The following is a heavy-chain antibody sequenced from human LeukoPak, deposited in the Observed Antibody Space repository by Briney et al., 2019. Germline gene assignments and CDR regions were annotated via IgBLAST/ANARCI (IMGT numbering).Heavy chain of an antibody. CDR1: GYTFTSYA. D-gene: IGHD2-2*01. CDR3: AGSGYCSSTSCPGGYFQH. Sequence: GASVKVSCKASGYTFTSYAMHWVRQAPGQRLEWMGWINAGNGNTKYSQKFQGRVTITRDTSASTAYMELSSLRSEDTAVYYCAGSGYCSSTSCPGGYFQHWGQGTLVTVSS. V-gene: IGHV1-3*01. J-gene: IGHJ1*01. CDR2: INAGNGNT.